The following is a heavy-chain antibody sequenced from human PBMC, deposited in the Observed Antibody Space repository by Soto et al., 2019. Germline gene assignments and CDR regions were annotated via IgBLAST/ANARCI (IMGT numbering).Heavy chain of an antibody. CDR1: GFTFSSYA. Sequence: GGSLRLSCAASGFTFSSYAMSWVRQAPGKGLEWVSAISGSGGSTYYADSVKGRFTISRDNSKNTLYLQMNSLRAEDTAVYYCAKNSGMIKMIVVVFQWYYFDYWGQGTLVTVSS. J-gene: IGHJ4*02. CDR3: AKNSGMIKMIVVVFQWYYFDY. CDR2: ISGSGGST. V-gene: IGHV3-23*01. D-gene: IGHD3-22*01.